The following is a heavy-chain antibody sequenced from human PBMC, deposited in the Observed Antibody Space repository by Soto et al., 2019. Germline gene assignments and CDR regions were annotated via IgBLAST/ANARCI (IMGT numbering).Heavy chain of an antibody. D-gene: IGHD6-6*01. J-gene: IGHJ5*02. CDR3: ARGRYSSSSFYWFDP. V-gene: IGHV1-3*04. Sequence: ASVKVSCKASGYSFTNKAMHWVRQAPGQSLEWMGWINTGNGNTKYSEKFQGRVSITRDTSANTAYMELSSLRSEDTAVYYCARGRYSSSSFYWFDPWGQGTLVTVSS. CDR2: INTGNGNT. CDR1: GYSFTNKA.